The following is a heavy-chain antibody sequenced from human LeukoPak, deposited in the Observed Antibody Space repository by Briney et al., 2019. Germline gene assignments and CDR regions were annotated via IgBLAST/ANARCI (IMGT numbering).Heavy chain of an antibody. CDR2: INRGGSRT. V-gene: IGHV3-74*01. D-gene: IGHD5-18*01. Sequence: GGSLRLSCAASGFTFSNHWMHWVRHAPGKGLMWVSRINRGGSRTDYADSVKGRFIISRDDAKNTLYLQLNSLRAEDTAMYFCAGGGSDTAMAHDNWGQGTLVTVSS. CDR1: GFTFSNHW. CDR3: AGGGSDTAMAHDN. J-gene: IGHJ4*02.